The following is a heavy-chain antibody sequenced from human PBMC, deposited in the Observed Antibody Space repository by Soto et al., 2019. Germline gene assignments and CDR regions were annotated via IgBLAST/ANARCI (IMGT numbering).Heavy chain of an antibody. CDR3: ARGGYSSSWYAGYYGMDV. CDR1: GGTFISYT. CDR2: IIPILGIA. V-gene: IGHV1-69*02. D-gene: IGHD6-13*01. Sequence: QVQLVQSGAEVKKPGSSVKVSCKASGGTFISYTISWVRQAPGQGLEWMGRIIPILGIANYAQKFQGRVTITADKSTSTAYMELSSLRSEDTAVYYCARGGYSSSWYAGYYGMDVWGQGTTVTVSS. J-gene: IGHJ6*02.